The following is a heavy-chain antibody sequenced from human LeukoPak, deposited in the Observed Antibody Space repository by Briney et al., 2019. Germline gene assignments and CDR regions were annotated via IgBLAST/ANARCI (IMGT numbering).Heavy chain of an antibody. J-gene: IGHJ3*02. Sequence: SETLSLTCTVSGGSISSGGYYWSWIRQPPGKGLEWIGYIYHSGCTYYNPSLKSRVTISVDRSKNQFSLKLSSVTAADTAVYYCARNLLRRVGRLGAFDAFDIWGQGTMVTVSS. D-gene: IGHD3-16*01. CDR2: IYHSGCT. CDR3: ARNLLRRVGRLGAFDAFDI. CDR1: GGSISSGGYY. V-gene: IGHV4-30-2*01.